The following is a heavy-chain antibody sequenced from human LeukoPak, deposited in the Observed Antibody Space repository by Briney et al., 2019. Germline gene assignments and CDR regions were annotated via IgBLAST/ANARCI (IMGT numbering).Heavy chain of an antibody. CDR2: IYHSGST. CDR1: GDSINSLDL. J-gene: IGHJ4*02. Sequence: KPSETLSLTCTVSGDSINSLDLWSWVRQPPGKGLEWIGEIYHSGSTNYNPSLKSRVTISVDKSKNQFSLKLSSVTAADTAVYYCAREPEEMTTVTPVHYFDYWGQGTLVTVSS. V-gene: IGHV4-4*02. CDR3: AREPEEMTTVTPVHYFDY. D-gene: IGHD4-17*01.